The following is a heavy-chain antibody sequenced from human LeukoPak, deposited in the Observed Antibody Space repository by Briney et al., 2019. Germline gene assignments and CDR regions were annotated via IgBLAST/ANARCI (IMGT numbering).Heavy chain of an antibody. Sequence: PGRSLRLSCAASGFTFTSYAMHWVRQAPGKGLEWVAVISYDVSNKYYVDSVKGRFTISRDNSKNTLYLQMNSLRAEDTAVYYCARGHTTFQEMATIWGIGYWGQGTLVTVSS. J-gene: IGHJ4*02. D-gene: IGHD5-24*01. CDR2: ISYDVSNK. CDR3: ARGHTTFQEMATIWGIGY. V-gene: IGHV3-30-3*01. CDR1: GFTFTSYA.